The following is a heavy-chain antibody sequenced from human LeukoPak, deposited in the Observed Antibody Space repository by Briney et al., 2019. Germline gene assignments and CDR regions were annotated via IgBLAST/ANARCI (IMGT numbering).Heavy chain of an antibody. CDR1: GHTFSVYY. J-gene: IGHJ5*02. CDR2: INPNSGGT. D-gene: IGHD5-12*01. Sequence: GASVKVSCKASGHTFSVYYINWVRQAPGQGPEWMGWINPNSGGTNYAQKFQGRVTMTRDTSISTAYMELSRLRSDDTAVYYCARANVDMVIWFDPWGQGTLVTVSS. CDR3: ARANVDMVIWFDP. V-gene: IGHV1-2*02.